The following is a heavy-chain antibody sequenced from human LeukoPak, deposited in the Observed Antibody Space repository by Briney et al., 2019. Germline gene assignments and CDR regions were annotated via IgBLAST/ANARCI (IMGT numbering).Heavy chain of an antibody. CDR2: ITNDNYDT. CDR1: GFTFSSHA. J-gene: IGHJ4*02. Sequence: GGSLRLSCAASGFTFSSHAMSWVRQAPEKGLEWVSSITNDNYDTFYADSVKGRFTISRDESNTTLYLQMKSLRAEDTAVYYCAREGISRKMDFDYWGQGTLVTVSS. V-gene: IGHV3-23*01. CDR3: AREGISRKMDFDY. D-gene: IGHD2/OR15-2a*01.